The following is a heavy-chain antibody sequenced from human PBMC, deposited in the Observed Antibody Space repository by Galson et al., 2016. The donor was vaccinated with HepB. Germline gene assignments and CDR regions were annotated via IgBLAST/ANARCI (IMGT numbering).Heavy chain of an antibody. CDR3: ARGRSGEYNGDYFDY. J-gene: IGHJ4*02. CDR2: IFYSGSA. V-gene: IGHV4-31*03. CDR1: GGSISSAAYY. Sequence: TLSLTCTVSGGSISSAAYYWSWIRQHPGKGLEWIGHIFYSGSAYHNPSLKSRLTISVGTSENQFSLKLSSVTAADTAVYYCARGRSGEYNGDYFDYWGQGTLVTVSS. D-gene: IGHD1-14*01.